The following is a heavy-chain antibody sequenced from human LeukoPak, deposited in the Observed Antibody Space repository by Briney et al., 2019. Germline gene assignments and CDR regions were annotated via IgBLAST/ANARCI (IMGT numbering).Heavy chain of an antibody. J-gene: IGHJ3*02. CDR1: GGSIGSYY. CDR3: ARAPYKDDAFDI. D-gene: IGHD1-1*01. V-gene: IGHV4-59*01. Sequence: SETLSLTCTVSGGSIGSYYWSWIRQPPGKGLEWIGYIYYSGNTNYYPSLKSRVTISVDTSKGQISLKVSSVTAADTAVYYCARAPYKDDAFDIWGQGTMVTVSS. CDR2: IYYSGNT.